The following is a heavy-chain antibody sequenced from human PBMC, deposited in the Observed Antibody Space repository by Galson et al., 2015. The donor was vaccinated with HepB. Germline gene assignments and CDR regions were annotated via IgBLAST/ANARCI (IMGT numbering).Heavy chain of an antibody. CDR3: AKDSYYYDSSGYLGD. J-gene: IGHJ4*02. CDR1: GFTFSSCG. V-gene: IGHV3-30*18. Sequence: SLRLSCAASGFTFSSCGMHWVRQAPGKGLEWVTLISYDGSKKYYVDSVKGRFTISRDNSKNTLYLQMNSLRAEDTAVYYCAKDSYYYDSSGYLGDWGQGTLVTVSS. CDR2: ISYDGSKK. D-gene: IGHD3-22*01.